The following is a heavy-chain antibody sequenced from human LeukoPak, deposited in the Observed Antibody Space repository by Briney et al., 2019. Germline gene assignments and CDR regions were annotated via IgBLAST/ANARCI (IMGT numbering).Heavy chain of an antibody. V-gene: IGHV1-46*01. Sequence: GASVKVSCKASGYTFTSYYMHWVRQAPGQGLEWMGIINPSGGSTSYAQKFQGRVTMTRDTSTSTVYMELSSLRSEDTAVYYCARDLSWGDCVWSAFDIWGQGTMVTVSS. CDR3: ARDLSWGDCVWSAFDI. D-gene: IGHD2-21*02. CDR1: GYTFTSYY. J-gene: IGHJ3*02. CDR2: INPSGGST.